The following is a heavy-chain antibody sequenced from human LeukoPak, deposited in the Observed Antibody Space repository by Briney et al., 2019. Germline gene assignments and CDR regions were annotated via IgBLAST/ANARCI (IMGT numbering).Heavy chain of an antibody. J-gene: IGHJ4*02. CDR2: ISSSSYI. V-gene: IGHV3-21*01. Sequence: PGGSLRLSCAASGFTFSSYSMNWVRQAPGKGLEWVSSISSSSYIYYADSVKGRFTISRDNAKNSLYLQMNSLRAEDTAVYYCARDGYSSGWYIDYFDYWGQGTLVTVSS. D-gene: IGHD6-19*01. CDR1: GFTFSSYS. CDR3: ARDGYSSGWYIDYFDY.